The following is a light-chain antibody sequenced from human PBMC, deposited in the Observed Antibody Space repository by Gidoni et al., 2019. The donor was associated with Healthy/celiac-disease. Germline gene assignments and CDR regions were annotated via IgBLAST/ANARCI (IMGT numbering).Light chain of an antibody. V-gene: IGKV3-11*01. CDR2: DAS. Sequence: EIVLTQSPATLSLSPGERATLSCRASQSVSSYLAWYQQKPGQAPRLLIYDASNRATGIPARFSGSGSGTDFTLTSSSLEPEDFAVYYCQKRSNWQWTFGQGTKVEIK. CDR3: QKRSNWQWT. J-gene: IGKJ1*01. CDR1: QSVSSY.